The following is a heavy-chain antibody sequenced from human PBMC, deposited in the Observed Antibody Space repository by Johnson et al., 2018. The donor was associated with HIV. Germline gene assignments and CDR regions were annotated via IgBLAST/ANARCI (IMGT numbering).Heavy chain of an antibody. D-gene: IGHD6-6*01. CDR3: ARRGYSSSGGAFDI. V-gene: IGHV3-30*04. J-gene: IGHJ3*02. CDR2: ISYDGSNK. CDR1: GFTFSSYA. Sequence: QVQLVESGGGVVQPGRSLRLSCAASGFTFSSYAMHWVRQAPGKGLEWVAVISYDGSNKYYADSVKGRFTISRDNSKNTLYLQMNSLRAEDTAVYYCARRGYSSSGGAFDIWGQGEMVTVSS.